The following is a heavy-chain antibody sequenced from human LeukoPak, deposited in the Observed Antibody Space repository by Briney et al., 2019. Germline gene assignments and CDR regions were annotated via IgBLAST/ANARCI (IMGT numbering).Heavy chain of an antibody. CDR2: IYYSGST. Sequence: PSETLSLTCTVSGYSISSGYYWGWIRQPPGKGLEWIGYIYYSGSTNYNPSLKSRVTISVDTSKNQFSLKLSSVTAADTAVYYCARGGGTFAIYYYMDVWGKGTTVTVSS. CDR3: ARGGGTFAIYYYMDV. CDR1: GYSISSGYY. J-gene: IGHJ6*03. D-gene: IGHD1-1*01. V-gene: IGHV4-61*01.